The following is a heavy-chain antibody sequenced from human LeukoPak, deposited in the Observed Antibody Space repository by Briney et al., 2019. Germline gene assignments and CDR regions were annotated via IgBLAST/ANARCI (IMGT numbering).Heavy chain of an antibody. Sequence: GGSLRLSCAASGFTFSGSAMHWVRQAPGKGLEWVAVISYDGSNKYYADSVKGRFTISRDNSKNTLYLQMNSLRAEDTAVYYCARDRLDLAVAAPYYFDYWGQGTLVTVSS. J-gene: IGHJ4*02. CDR2: ISYDGSNK. CDR1: GFTFSGSA. CDR3: ARDRLDLAVAAPYYFDY. V-gene: IGHV3-30*04. D-gene: IGHD6-19*01.